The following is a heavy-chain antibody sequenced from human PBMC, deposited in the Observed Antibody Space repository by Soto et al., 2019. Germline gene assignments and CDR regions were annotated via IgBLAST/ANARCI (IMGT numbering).Heavy chain of an antibody. CDR2: IWDDGNNK. J-gene: IGHJ4*02. CDR1: GFTFSNYG. V-gene: IGHV3-33*01. Sequence: QVQLVESGGGVVQPGRSLRLSCAASGFTFSNYGMHWVRQAPGKGLEWVAVIWDDGNNKYYADSVKGRFTISRDNSKNTLYLQMNRLRVEDTAGYYWARDVLGDSSGCSDYWGQGTLVTVSS. D-gene: IGHD6-19*01. CDR3: ARDVLGDSSGCSDY.